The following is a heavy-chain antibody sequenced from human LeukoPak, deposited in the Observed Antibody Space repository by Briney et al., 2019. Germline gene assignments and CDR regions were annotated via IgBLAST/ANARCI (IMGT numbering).Heavy chain of an antibody. V-gene: IGHV4-59*11. CDR1: GGSISSHY. CDR3: ARGGDILTGYPNFDY. Sequence: SETLSLTCIVSGGSISSHYWSWIRQPPGKGLEWIGYIYYSGSTNYNPSLKSRVTISVDTSKNQFSLKLSSVTAADTAVYYCARGGDILTGYPNFDYWGQGTLVTVSS. CDR2: IYYSGST. J-gene: IGHJ4*02. D-gene: IGHD3-9*01.